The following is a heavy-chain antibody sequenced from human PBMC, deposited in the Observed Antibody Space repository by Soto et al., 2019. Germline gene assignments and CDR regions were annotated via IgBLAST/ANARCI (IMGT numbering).Heavy chain of an antibody. D-gene: IGHD3-22*01. CDR3: ARGGKYYYDSSGYYLLDY. Sequence: SLKVSCKASGGTFSSYAISWVRQAPGQGLEWMGGIIPIFGTANYAQKFQGRVTITADKSTSTAYMELSSLRSEDTAVYYCARGGKYYYDSSGYYLLDYWGQGTLVTVSS. CDR1: GGTFSSYA. CDR2: IIPIFGTA. J-gene: IGHJ4*02. V-gene: IGHV1-69*06.